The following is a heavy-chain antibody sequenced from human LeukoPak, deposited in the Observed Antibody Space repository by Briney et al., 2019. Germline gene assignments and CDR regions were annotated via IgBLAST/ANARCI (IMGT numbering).Heavy chain of an antibody. Sequence: PGGSLRLSCAASGFTFSQYAMHWVRQAPGKGLEWVAIISYDGSNKYYADSVKGRFTISRDNSKNTLYLQMNSLRAEDTAVYYYARDSGYCTSTSCYAWLADYWGQGTPVTVSS. J-gene: IGHJ4*02. D-gene: IGHD2-2*01. CDR1: GFTFSQYA. V-gene: IGHV3-30*04. CDR3: ARDSGYCTSTSCYAWLADY. CDR2: ISYDGSNK.